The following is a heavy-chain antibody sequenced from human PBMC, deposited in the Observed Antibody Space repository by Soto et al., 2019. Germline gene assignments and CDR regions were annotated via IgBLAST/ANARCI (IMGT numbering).Heavy chain of an antibody. CDR1: GFTFSSYG. CDR2: IWYDGSNK. Sequence: QVQLVESGGGVVQPGRSLRLSCAASGFTFSSYGMHWVRQAPGKGLEWVAVIWYDGSNKWYADSVKGRFTIPRDNSKNTLYLQMNSLRAEDTAVYSCARDRGYSGYDSPRFYYGMDVWGQGTTVTVSS. CDR3: ARDRGYSGYDSPRFYYGMDV. V-gene: IGHV3-33*01. D-gene: IGHD5-12*01. J-gene: IGHJ6*02.